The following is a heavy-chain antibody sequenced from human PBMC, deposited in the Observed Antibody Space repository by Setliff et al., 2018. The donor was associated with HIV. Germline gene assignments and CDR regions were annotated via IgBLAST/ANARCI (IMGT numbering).Heavy chain of an antibody. Sequence: SETLSLTCTVSGGSISSSNWWSWVRQSPGKGLEWLGSIDDSGSTSYNPSLSSRLTISVDTSKNQVSLRLSSATAADTGVYYCARHRDPPGSSWIFYYYYMDLWGGGTTVTVSS. CDR3: ARHRDPPGSSWIFYYYYMDL. CDR2: IDDSGST. CDR1: GGSISSSNW. D-gene: IGHD6-13*01. V-gene: IGHV4-39*01. J-gene: IGHJ6*03.